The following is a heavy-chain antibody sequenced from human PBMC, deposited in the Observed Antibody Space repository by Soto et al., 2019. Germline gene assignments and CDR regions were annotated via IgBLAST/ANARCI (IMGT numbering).Heavy chain of an antibody. Sequence: PGESLKIYCKGSGYSFTSYWIGWVRQMPGKGLEWMGIIYPGDADTRYSPSFQGQVTISADKSISTAYLQWSSLKASDTAMYYCARQSRDFWSGYYPHLRSHGPLARGSYGMDIWGQGTTVTVSS. CDR1: GYSFTSYW. J-gene: IGHJ6*02. D-gene: IGHD3-3*01. V-gene: IGHV5-51*01. CDR2: IYPGDADT. CDR3: ARQSRDFWSGYYPHLRSHGPLARGSYGMDI.